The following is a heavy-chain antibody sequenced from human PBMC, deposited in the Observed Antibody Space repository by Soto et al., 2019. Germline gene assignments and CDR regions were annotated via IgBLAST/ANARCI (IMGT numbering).Heavy chain of an antibody. CDR1: GFTFSSYA. Sequence: VQLVESGGGVVQPGMSLRLSCAASGFTFSSYAMHWVRQAPGKGLEWVAVISYDGSNKYYADSVKGRFTISRDNSKNPLYLQMTSLRAEDTAVYYCARVPSSSGRAHFDYWGQGTLVIVSS. CDR2: ISYDGSNK. V-gene: IGHV3-30-3*01. D-gene: IGHD2-15*01. J-gene: IGHJ4*02. CDR3: ARVPSSSGRAHFDY.